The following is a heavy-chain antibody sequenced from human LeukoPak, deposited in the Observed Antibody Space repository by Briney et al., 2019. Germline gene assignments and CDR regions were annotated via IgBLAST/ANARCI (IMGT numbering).Heavy chain of an antibody. J-gene: IGHJ6*02. CDR2: IYSGGST. D-gene: IGHD6-25*01. CDR1: GFTVSSNY. Sequence: PGGSLRLSCAASGFTVSSNYMSWVRQAPGKGLEWVSVIYSGGSTYYADSVKGRFTISRDNSKNTLYLQMNSLRAEDTAVYYCARNAANGNYGMDVWGQGTTVTVSS. CDR3: ARNAANGNYGMDV. V-gene: IGHV3-53*01.